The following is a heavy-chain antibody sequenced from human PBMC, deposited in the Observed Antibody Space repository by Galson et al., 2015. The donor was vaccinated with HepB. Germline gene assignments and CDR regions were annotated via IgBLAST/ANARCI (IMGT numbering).Heavy chain of an antibody. V-gene: IGHV3-23*01. CDR1: GFTFSSYA. CDR2: ISGSGGGT. CDR3: AKDHSSSAIAYYYYAMDV. D-gene: IGHD6-13*01. Sequence: SLRLSCAASGFTFSSYAMNWVRQAPGKGLEWVSTISGSGGGTYYADSVKGRFTIYRDNSKNTLYLQMNSLRADDTAVYYCAKDHSSSAIAYYYYAMDVWGQGTTVTVSS. J-gene: IGHJ6*02.